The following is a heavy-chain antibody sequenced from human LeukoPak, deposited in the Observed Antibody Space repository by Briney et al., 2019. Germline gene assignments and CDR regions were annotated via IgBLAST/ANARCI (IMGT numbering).Heavy chain of an antibody. Sequence: ASVKVSCKASGYTFTGYYMHWVRQAPGQGLEWMGWINPNSGGTNYAQKFQGRVTMTRDTSISTAYMELSRLRSDDTAVYYCARDLAPRMITFGGPRRWFDPWGQGTLVTVSS. CDR2: INPNSGGT. D-gene: IGHD3-16*01. CDR1: GYTFTGYY. V-gene: IGHV1-2*02. J-gene: IGHJ5*02. CDR3: ARDLAPRMITFGGPRRWFDP.